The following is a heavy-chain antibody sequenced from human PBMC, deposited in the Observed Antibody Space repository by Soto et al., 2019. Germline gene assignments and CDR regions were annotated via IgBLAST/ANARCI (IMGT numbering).Heavy chain of an antibody. V-gene: IGHV1-69*13. CDR1: GGTFSSYA. CDR3: ASPYDTSVNGFDY. D-gene: IGHD3-9*01. CDR2: IIPIFGTA. J-gene: IGHJ4*02. Sequence: SVKVSCKASGGTFSSYAISWVRQAPGQGLEWMGGIIPIFGTANYAQKFQGRVTITADESTSTAYMELSSLRSEDTAVYYCASPYDTSVNGFDYWGQGTLVTVSS.